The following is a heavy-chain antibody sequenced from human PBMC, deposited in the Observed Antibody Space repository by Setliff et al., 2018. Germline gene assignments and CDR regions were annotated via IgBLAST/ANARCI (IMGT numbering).Heavy chain of an antibody. Sequence: SVKVSCKASGGTFSSYAISWVRQAPGQGLEWMGRIIPIFGTANYAQKFQGRVTITADKSTSTAYMELNSLRSEDTAVYYCAREGLIADTTYYYYYYMDVWGKGTTVTVSS. V-gene: IGHV1-69*06. D-gene: IGHD2-21*01. J-gene: IGHJ6*03. CDR2: IIPIFGTA. CDR3: AREGLIADTTYYYYYYMDV. CDR1: GGTFSSYA.